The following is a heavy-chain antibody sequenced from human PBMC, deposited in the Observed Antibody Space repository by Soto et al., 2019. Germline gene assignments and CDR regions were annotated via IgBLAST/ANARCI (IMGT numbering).Heavy chain of an antibody. CDR1: GFTFSNYA. D-gene: IGHD3-22*01. CDR2: IRGSGGST. J-gene: IGHJ4*02. V-gene: IGHV3-23*01. Sequence: GGSLRLSCAASGFTFSNYAMSWVRQAPGQGLEWVSAIRGSGGSTYYADAVKGRFTISRDNSKNMLYLQMNSLRAEDTAVYYCARDRSYYDSSGSYSPPYWGQGTLVTVSS. CDR3: ARDRSYYDSSGSYSPPY.